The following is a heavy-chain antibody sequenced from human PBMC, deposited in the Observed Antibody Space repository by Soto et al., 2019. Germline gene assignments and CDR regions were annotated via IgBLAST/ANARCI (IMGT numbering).Heavy chain of an antibody. D-gene: IGHD2-2*01. J-gene: IGHJ4*02. CDR2: SRSKADGYTT. CDR1: GFTLSDHY. V-gene: IGHV3-72*01. CDR3: TRDFRYASHSYLMD. Sequence: EVQLLESGGGLVQPGGSLRLSCAASGFTLSDHYIDWVRQAPGEGLEWVGRSRSKADGYTTEYAASVRGRFTISRVDEKNSLYLQMNSLQTEDTAVYYCTRDFRYASHSYLMDWGQGTLVTVSS.